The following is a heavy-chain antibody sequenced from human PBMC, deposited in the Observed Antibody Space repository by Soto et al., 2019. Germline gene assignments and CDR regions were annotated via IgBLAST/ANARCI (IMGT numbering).Heavy chain of an antibody. J-gene: IGHJ4*02. CDR2: THYSEDT. CDR1: GGCINGHF. CDR3: ATGGGWLTDY. D-gene: IGHD3-16*01. Sequence: QVQLQESGPGLVRPSETLSLTWAVSGGCINGHFCGWFRQPPGKGLEWIGYTHYSEDTDYNPSLKSRVTISLDSSKNQFSLRLSSVTAADTAVYYCATGGGWLTDYWGQGTLVTVFS. V-gene: IGHV4-59*11.